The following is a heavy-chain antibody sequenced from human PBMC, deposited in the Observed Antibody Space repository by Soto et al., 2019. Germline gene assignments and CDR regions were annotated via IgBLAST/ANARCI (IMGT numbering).Heavy chain of an antibody. CDR1: GFTVSSNY. Sequence: EVQLVESGGGLVQPGGSLRLSCAASGFTVSSNYMSWVRQAPGKGLEWVSVIYSGGTTYYADSVKGRFTISRDNSKNTLYLQMNSLRAEDRAVYYCARNGDSSDYRGWFDPWGQGTLVNVSS. V-gene: IGHV3-66*01. D-gene: IGHD3-22*01. CDR2: IYSGGTT. CDR3: ARNGDSSDYRGWFDP. J-gene: IGHJ5*02.